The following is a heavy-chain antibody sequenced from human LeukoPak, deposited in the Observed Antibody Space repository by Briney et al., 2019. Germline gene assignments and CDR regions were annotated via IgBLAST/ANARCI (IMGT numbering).Heavy chain of an antibody. J-gene: IGHJ4*02. D-gene: IGHD3-22*01. CDR1: GFTFSSYG. CDR2: ISYDGSNK. V-gene: IGHV3-30*18. Sequence: PGGSLRLSCAASGFTFSSYGMHWVRQAPGKGLEWVAVISYDGSNKYYADSVKGRFTISRDNSKNTLYLQMNSLRAEDTAVYYCAKIHSSGDGVDYWGQGTLVTVSS. CDR3: AKIHSSGDGVDY.